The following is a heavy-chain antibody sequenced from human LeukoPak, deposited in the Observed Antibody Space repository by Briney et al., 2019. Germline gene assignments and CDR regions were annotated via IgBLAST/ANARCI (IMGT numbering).Heavy chain of an antibody. Sequence: PGGSLRLSCAASGFMFDDYGMSWVRQAPGKGLEWVSGINWNGGNTGYADSVKGRFTISRDNAKNTLYLQMNSLRDEDTAVYYCARATETYYYGSGLGYWGQGTLVTVSS. CDR2: INWNGGNT. CDR1: GFMFDDYG. CDR3: ARATETYYYGSGLGY. D-gene: IGHD3-10*01. V-gene: IGHV3-20*04. J-gene: IGHJ4*02.